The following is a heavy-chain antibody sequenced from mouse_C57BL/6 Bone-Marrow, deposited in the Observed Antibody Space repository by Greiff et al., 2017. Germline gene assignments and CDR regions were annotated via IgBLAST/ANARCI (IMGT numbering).Heavy chain of an antibody. D-gene: IGHD2-4*01. Sequence: VHLQQSGAELARPGASVTLSCKASVYTFTRYGISWLKQRTGQGLVWIGEFYPRSCNTFYNENFKGKATLTADKSYSTAYMELHSVTSEDAAVYCCASGNDYPFDYWGQGTTLTVSA. V-gene: IGHV1-81*01. CDR3: ASGNDYPFDY. CDR1: VYTFTRYG. J-gene: IGHJ2*01. CDR2: FYPRSCNT.